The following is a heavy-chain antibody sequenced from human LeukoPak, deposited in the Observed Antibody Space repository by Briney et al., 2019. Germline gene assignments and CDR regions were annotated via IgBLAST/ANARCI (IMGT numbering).Heavy chain of an antibody. V-gene: IGHV3-7*01. CDR3: ARKYYYDSSGYYGDAFDI. J-gene: IGHJ3*02. D-gene: IGHD3-22*01. Sequence: GSLRLSCAAFGFTFSSYWMSWVRQAPGKGLEWVANIKQDGSAKYYVDSVKGRFTISRDNAKNSLYLQMNSLRAEDTAVYYCARKYYYDSSGYYGDAFDIWGQGTVVTVSS. CDR2: IKQDGSAK. CDR1: GFTFSSYW.